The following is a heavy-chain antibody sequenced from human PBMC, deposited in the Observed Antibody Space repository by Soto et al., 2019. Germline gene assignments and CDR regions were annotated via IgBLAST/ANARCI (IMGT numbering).Heavy chain of an antibody. CDR2: IYYSGST. V-gene: IGHV4-39*01. D-gene: IGHD1-1*01. CDR3: ARRWVGTSANFDY. Sequence: QLQLQESGPGLVKPSETLSLTCTVSGGSISSSSYYWGWIRQPPGKGLEWIGSIYYSGSTYYNPSLKSRVTISVDTSKNQFSLKLSSVTAADTAVYYCARRWVGTSANFDYWGQGTLVTVSS. J-gene: IGHJ4*02. CDR1: GGSISSSSYY.